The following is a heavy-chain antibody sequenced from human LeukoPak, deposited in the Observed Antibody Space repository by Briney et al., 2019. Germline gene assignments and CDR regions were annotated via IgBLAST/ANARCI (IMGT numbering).Heavy chain of an antibody. CDR2: ISWNGANT. CDR3: ARDHCSSTTCYFED. Sequence: PGGSLRLSCVASGFTFDGFGLSWVRQVPGRGLEWVARISWNGANTCYADSVKGRFTISRDNAENSLFLQMNSLTADDTALYYCARDHCSSTTCYFEDWGQGTLVTVSS. J-gene: IGHJ4*02. V-gene: IGHV3-20*04. CDR1: GFTFDGFG. D-gene: IGHD2-2*01.